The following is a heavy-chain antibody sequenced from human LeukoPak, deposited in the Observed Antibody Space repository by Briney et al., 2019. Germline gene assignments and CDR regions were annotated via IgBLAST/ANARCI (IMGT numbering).Heavy chain of an antibody. D-gene: IGHD3-22*01. CDR3: HVDLDSSGYYYEGARGYYYMDV. Sequence: SSVKVSCKASGGTFSSYAISWVRQAPGQGLEWVGGIIPIFGTANYAQKFQGRVTITTDESTSTAYMELSSLRSEDTAVYYCHVDLDSSGYYYEGARGYYYMDVWAKGPRSPSP. CDR2: IIPIFGTA. J-gene: IGHJ6*03. CDR1: GGTFSSYA. V-gene: IGHV1-69*05.